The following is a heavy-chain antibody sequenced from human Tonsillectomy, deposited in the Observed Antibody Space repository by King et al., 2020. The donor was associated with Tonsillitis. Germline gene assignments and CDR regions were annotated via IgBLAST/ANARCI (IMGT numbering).Heavy chain of an antibody. CDR3: AGWFRYSGWQGGYAY. CDR1: GYTFTSYY. CDR2: INPSGGST. Sequence: VQLVESGAEVKKPGASVKVSCKASGYTFTSYYMHWVRQAPGQGLEWMGIINPSGGSTSYAQKFQSRVTMTRDTSTSTVYMELSSLRSEDTAVYYCAGWFRYSGWQGGYAYWGQGTLVTVSS. D-gene: IGHD6-19*01. J-gene: IGHJ4*02. V-gene: IGHV1-46*01.